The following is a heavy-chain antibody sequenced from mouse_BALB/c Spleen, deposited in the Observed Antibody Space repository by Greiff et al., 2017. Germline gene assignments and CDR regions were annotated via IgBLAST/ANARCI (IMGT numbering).Heavy chain of an antibody. J-gene: IGHJ4*01. CDR1: GFTFSSYG. CDR3: APAPHYYGSNYYAMDY. D-gene: IGHD1-2*01. CDR2: INSNGGST. Sequence: EVQGVESGGGLVQPGGSLKLSCAASGFTFSSYGMSWVRQTPDKRLELVATINSNGGSTYYPDSVKGRFTISRDNAKNTLYLQMSSLKSEDTAMYYCAPAPHYYGSNYYAMDYWGQGTSVTVSS. V-gene: IGHV5-6-3*01.